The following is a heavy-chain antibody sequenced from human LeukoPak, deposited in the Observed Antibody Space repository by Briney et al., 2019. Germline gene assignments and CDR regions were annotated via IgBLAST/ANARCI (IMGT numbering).Heavy chain of an antibody. V-gene: IGHV4-4*07. J-gene: IGHJ4*02. CDR3: ARVRRDILTGYIGGFDY. D-gene: IGHD3-9*01. Sequence: SSETLSLTCTVSGGSISSYYWSWIRQPAGKGLEWIGRIYTSGSTNYNPSLKSRVTMSVDTSKNQFSLKLSSVTAAGTAVYYCARVRRDILTGYIGGFDYWGQGTLVTVSS. CDR2: IYTSGST. CDR1: GGSISSYY.